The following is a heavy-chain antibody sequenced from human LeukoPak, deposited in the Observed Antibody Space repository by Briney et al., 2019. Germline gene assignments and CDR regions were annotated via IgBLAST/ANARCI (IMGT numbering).Heavy chain of an antibody. CDR2: IRQDGNAK. CDR1: GFTFSSHW. V-gene: IGHV3-7*01. J-gene: IGHJ4*02. CDR3: ASAPYYETTGPL. D-gene: IGHD1-26*01. Sequence: GGPLRLSCEASGFTFSSHWLSWVRQAPEKGLEWVANIRQDGNAKYYVDSAKGRSTISRDNAKNSLYLQMTSLRAEDTAVYYCASAPYYETTGPLWGQGTLVTVSS.